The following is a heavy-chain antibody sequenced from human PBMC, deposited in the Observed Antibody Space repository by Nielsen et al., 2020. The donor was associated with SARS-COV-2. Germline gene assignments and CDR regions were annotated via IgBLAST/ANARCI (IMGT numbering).Heavy chain of an antibody. CDR3: ASPRYCSGGSCSPLGY. D-gene: IGHD2-15*01. CDR2: ISSSSSYI. CDR1: GFTFSSYS. V-gene: IGHV3-21*01. J-gene: IGHJ4*02. Sequence: GESLKISCAASGFTFSSYSMNWVRQAPGKGLEWVSSISSSSSYIYYADSVKGRFTISRDNAKNSLYLQMSSLRAEDTAVYYCASPRYCSGGSCSPLGYWGQGTLVTVSS.